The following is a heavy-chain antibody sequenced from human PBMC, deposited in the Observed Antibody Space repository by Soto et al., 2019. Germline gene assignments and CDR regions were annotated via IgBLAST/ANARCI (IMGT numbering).Heavy chain of an antibody. V-gene: IGHV3-23*01. CDR1: GFSFSTYA. J-gene: IGHJ4*02. D-gene: IGHD1-1*01. Sequence: EVQLLESGGSLVQPGGSLRLSCAASGFSFSTYAMGWVRQAPGKGLEWVSAISGSGSATYYADPVKGRFTISIDNSKDTLYLQMNGPRAGDTAVYYCAKDIKGTGTNGSYDSWGQGSLVTVSS. CDR3: AKDIKGTGTNGSYDS. CDR2: ISGSGSAT.